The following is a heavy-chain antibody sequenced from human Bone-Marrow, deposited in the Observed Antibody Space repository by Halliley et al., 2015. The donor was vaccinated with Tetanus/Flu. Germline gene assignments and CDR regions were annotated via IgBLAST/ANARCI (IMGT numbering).Heavy chain of an antibody. CDR3: ARASGYDSGYDASYFCSGSAV. D-gene: IGHD5-12*01. V-gene: IGHV4-59*01. CDR1: GGSISSFY. CDR2: IYYSGRT. J-gene: IGHJ6*02. Sequence: TLSLTCTVSGGSISSFYWSWIRQPPGKGLEWIGYIYYSGRTNYNPSLKSRVTISVDTSKNQFSLKLSSVTAADTAVYYCARASGYDSGYDASYFCSGSAVWGQGTTVTVSS.